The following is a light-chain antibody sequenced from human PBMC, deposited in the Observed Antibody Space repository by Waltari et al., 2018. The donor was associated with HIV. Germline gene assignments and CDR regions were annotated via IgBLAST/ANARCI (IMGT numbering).Light chain of an antibody. CDR1: VLAKKY. CDR3: YSAADNNYV. CDR2: KDS. J-gene: IGLJ1*01. Sequence: SYELTQPSSVSVSPGQTARITCSGDVLAKKYARWFQQKPGQAPVLVIYKDSERPSGIPWRFSCSSSGTTVTVTISGAQVEDEADYYCYSAADNNYVFGTGTKVTVL. V-gene: IGLV3-27*01.